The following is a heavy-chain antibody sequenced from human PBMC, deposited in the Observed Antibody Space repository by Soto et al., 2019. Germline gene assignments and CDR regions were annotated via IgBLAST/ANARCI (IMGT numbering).Heavy chain of an antibody. CDR3: ARRDYGGNSSDY. D-gene: IGHD4-17*01. J-gene: IGHJ4*02. CDR1: GGSFSGYY. Sequence: QVQLQQWGAGLLKPSETLSLTCAVYGGSFSGYYWSWIRQPPGKGLEWIGEINHSGSTNYNPSLKSRVTLSVDTSKNQFSLKLSSVTAADTAVYYCARRDYGGNSSDYWGQGTLVTVSS. CDR2: INHSGST. V-gene: IGHV4-34*01.